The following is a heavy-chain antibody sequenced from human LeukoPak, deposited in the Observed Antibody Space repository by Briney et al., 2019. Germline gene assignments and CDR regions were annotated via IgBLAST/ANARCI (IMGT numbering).Heavy chain of an antibody. V-gene: IGHV3-23*01. Sequence: GGSLRLSCAASGFTFSSYVMSWVRQVPGKGLEWVSAISGSGGGTYYADSVKGRFTISRDSSKNTLYLQMNSLRAEDTAIYYCAKGQLVDYGMDVWGQGTTVTVSS. D-gene: IGHD6-6*01. CDR2: ISGSGGGT. J-gene: IGHJ6*02. CDR1: GFTFSSYV. CDR3: AKGQLVDYGMDV.